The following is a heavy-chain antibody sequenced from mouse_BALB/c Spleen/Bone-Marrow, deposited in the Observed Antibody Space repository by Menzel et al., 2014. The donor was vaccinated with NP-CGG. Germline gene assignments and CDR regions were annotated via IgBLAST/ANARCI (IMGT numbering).Heavy chain of an antibody. D-gene: IGHD1-2*01. CDR1: GFDFSRYW. CDR2: INPESSTI. CDR3: ARLTYYGLSAY. Sequence: EVKLVESGGGLVQPGGSLKLSCTASGFDFSRYWMSWVRQAPGKGLQWIGEINPESSTINYTPSLKDKFIISRDNAKNTLYLQMSKVRSEDTALYYCARLTYYGLSAYRGQGTTLTVS. J-gene: IGHJ2*01. V-gene: IGHV4-1*02.